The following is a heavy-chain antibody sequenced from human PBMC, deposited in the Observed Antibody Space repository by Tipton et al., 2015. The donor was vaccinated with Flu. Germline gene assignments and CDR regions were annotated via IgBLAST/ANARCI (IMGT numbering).Heavy chain of an antibody. D-gene: IGHD6-6*01. Sequence: LRLSCTVSGYSISSRYYWGWIRQPPGKGLEWIGCVYHGGTTYYNPSLKSRVAISLDTFKNQFSLKLTSVTAADTAVYYCARDPSLGMPEYFDYWGQGILVTASS. CDR1: GYSISSRYY. V-gene: IGHV4-38-2*02. CDR3: ARDPSLGMPEYFDY. J-gene: IGHJ4*02. CDR2: VYHGGTT.